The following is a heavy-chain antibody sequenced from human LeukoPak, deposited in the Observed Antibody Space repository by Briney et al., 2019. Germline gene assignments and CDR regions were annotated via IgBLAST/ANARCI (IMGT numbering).Heavy chain of an antibody. Sequence: ASVKVSCKASGYTFTSYGISWVRQAPGQGLEWMGWISAYNGNTNYAQKLQGRVTMTTDTSTSTAYMELRSLRSDDTAVYYCARRTGILTGKEGGPLDYWGQGTLVTVSS. J-gene: IGHJ4*02. D-gene: IGHD3-9*01. CDR2: ISAYNGNT. CDR1: GYTFTSYG. CDR3: ARRTGILTGKEGGPLDY. V-gene: IGHV1-18*01.